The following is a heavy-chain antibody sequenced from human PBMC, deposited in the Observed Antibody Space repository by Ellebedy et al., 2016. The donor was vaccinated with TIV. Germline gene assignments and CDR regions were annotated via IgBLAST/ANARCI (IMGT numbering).Heavy chain of an antibody. Sequence: GGSLRLXCAASGFDFSTYWMHWVRQGPGRGLVWVSRINSDGSSASYADSVKGRFTISRDNAKNTVYLQMDSLRAEDTAVYYCASGPHYNGHQANYWGQGTLVTVSS. J-gene: IGHJ4*02. D-gene: IGHD1-1*01. CDR1: GFDFSTYW. V-gene: IGHV3-74*01. CDR2: INSDGSSA. CDR3: ASGPHYNGHQANY.